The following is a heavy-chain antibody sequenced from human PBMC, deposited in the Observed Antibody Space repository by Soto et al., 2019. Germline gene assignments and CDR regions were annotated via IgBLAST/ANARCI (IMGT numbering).Heavy chain of an antibody. J-gene: IGHJ4*02. D-gene: IGHD2-8*01. CDR1: VGSISSSNW. CDR2: IYHWGSR. V-gene: IGHV4-4*02. Sequence: QGQVQESGPGLVKSSGTLALTCGVSVGSISSSNWWSWVRHAPGKGLEWIGDIYHWGSRNYNPSRRSRLLISLDESNSQFSLRLTSATAADTAVYYCASHLLMPGTRGFDNWGQGTLVTVSS. CDR3: ASHLLMPGTRGFDN.